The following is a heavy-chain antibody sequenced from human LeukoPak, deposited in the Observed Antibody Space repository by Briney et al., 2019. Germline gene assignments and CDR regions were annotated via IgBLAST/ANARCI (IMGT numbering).Heavy chain of an antibody. V-gene: IGHV3-11*04. D-gene: IGHD4-17*01. Sequence: PGGSLRLSCAASGFTFTDYYMSWIRQAPGKALERVSYIGSSRTNIYYADSVKGRFTISRDNAKNSLYLQMHSLRAEDTAVYYCARDPPDYGDCVPGRNYYGMDVWGQGTTVTVSS. J-gene: IGHJ6*02. CDR3: ARDPPDYGDCVPGRNYYGMDV. CDR1: GFTFTDYY. CDR2: IGSSRTNI.